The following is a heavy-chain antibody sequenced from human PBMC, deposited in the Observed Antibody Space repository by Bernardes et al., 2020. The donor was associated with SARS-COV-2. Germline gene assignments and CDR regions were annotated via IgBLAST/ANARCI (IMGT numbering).Heavy chain of an antibody. CDR3: ARDHYDSRGAVFDP. D-gene: IGHD3-22*01. Sequence: SETLSLTCTVSGGSISSYYWSWIRQPPGKGLEWIGYIYYSGSTNYNPSLKSRVTISVDTSKNQFSLKLSSVTAADTAVYYCARDHYDSRGAVFDPWGQGTQVTVSS. CDR1: GGSISSYY. V-gene: IGHV4-59*01. J-gene: IGHJ5*02. CDR2: IYYSGST.